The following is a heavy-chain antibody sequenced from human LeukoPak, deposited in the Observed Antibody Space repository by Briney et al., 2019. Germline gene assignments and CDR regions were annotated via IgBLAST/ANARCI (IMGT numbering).Heavy chain of an antibody. D-gene: IGHD3-22*01. Sequence: SETLSLTCAVYGGSFSGYYWSWIRQPPGKGLEWIGEINHSGSTNYNPSLKSRVTISVDTSKNQFSLKLSSVTAADTAVYYCARRGYYDSSGYPYDAFDIWGQGTMVTVSS. CDR1: GGSFSGYY. J-gene: IGHJ3*02. V-gene: IGHV4-34*01. CDR2: INHSGST. CDR3: ARRGYYDSSGYPYDAFDI.